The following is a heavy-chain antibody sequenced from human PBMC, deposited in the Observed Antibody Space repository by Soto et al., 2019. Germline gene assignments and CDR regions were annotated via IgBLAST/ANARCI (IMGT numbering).Heavy chain of an antibody. CDR2: IHYSGKT. V-gene: IGHV4-59*01. J-gene: IGHJ5*02. D-gene: IGHD3-10*01. CDR3: AKAKSFEFHNWFDP. CDR1: GGSISNFY. Sequence: SETLSLTCTVSGGSISNFYWSWIRQPPGRGLEWIGHIHYSGKTNYNPSLKSRVTISVDTSTNQFSLKLSSVSAADTAVYYCAKAKSFEFHNWFDPWGQGTLVTVSS.